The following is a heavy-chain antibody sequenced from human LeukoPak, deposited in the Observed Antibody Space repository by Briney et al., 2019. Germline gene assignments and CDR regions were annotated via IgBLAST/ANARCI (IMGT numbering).Heavy chain of an antibody. D-gene: IGHD5-12*01. V-gene: IGHV1-69*05. Sequence: ASVKVSCTASGGTFTSYAISWVRQAPGQGLEWVRGIIPIFGTTNYAQKFQGRVTITTDESTSTGYMELRSLRSDDTAVYYCARGDSGYDYGFDNWGQGTLVTVSS. CDR2: IIPIFGTT. CDR3: ARGDSGYDYGFDN. J-gene: IGHJ4*02. CDR1: GGTFTSYA.